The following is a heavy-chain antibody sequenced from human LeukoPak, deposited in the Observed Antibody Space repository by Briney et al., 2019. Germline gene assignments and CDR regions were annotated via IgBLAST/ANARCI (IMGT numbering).Heavy chain of an antibody. CDR2: ISSSGSTI. D-gene: IGHD6-13*01. Sequence: GGSLRLSCAAFGFTFSSYEMNWVRQAPGKGLEWVSYISSSGSTIYYADSVKGRFTISRDNAKNSLYLQMNSLRAEDTAVYYCARETGSSWYLDYYYMDVWGKGTTVTVSS. CDR1: GFTFSSYE. J-gene: IGHJ6*03. CDR3: ARETGSSWYLDYYYMDV. V-gene: IGHV3-48*03.